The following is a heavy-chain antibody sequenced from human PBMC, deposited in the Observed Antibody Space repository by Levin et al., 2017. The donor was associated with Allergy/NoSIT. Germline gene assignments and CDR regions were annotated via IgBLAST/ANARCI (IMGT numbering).Heavy chain of an antibody. D-gene: IGHD2/OR15-2a*01. Sequence: GGSLRLSCAASGFSFHDAAMHWVRQGPGKGLEWVSGISGNSDSIGYADSVKGRFTISRDNAKKLLFLQMDSLRGEDTALYYCVKDLSDYFYVMNVWGQGTTVTVSS. CDR1: GFSFHDAA. J-gene: IGHJ6*02. CDR2: ISGNSDSI. CDR3: VKDLSDYFYVMNV. V-gene: IGHV3-9*01.